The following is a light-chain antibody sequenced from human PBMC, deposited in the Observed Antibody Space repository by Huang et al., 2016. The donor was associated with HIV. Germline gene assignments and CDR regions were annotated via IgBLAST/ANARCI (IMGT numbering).Light chain of an antibody. CDR3: QQSYST. J-gene: IGKJ2*01. V-gene: IGKV1-39*01. Sequence: DIQMTQSPSSLSASVGDRVTIPCRASQSISSYLNWYQQKPGKAPKLLIYAASSLQSGVPSRFSGSGSGTDFTLTISSLQPEDFATYYCQQSYSTFGQGTKLEIK. CDR1: QSISSY. CDR2: AAS.